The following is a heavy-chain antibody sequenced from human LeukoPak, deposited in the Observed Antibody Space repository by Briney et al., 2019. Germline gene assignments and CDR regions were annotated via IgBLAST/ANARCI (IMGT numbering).Heavy chain of an antibody. CDR3: VRGDGFGDYVGLGGH. CDR2: IYHRGNT. V-gene: IGHV4-30-2*01. CDR1: GGSVSTSFHS. J-gene: IGHJ4*02. D-gene: IGHD2-21*01. Sequence: SETLSLTCAVSGGSVSTSFHSWNWIRQPPGRAPEFIGYIYHRGNTYSNPSLGSRVTISIDTPKNYFSLNLNSVTAADTAVYYCVRGDGFGDYVGLGGHWGPGTLVTVSS.